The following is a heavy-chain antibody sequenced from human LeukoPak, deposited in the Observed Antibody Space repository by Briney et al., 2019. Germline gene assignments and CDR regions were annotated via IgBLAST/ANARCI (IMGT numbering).Heavy chain of an antibody. CDR2: INHSGST. CDR1: GGSFRGYY. D-gene: IGHD6-13*01. Sequence: SETLSLTCAVYGGSFRGYYWGWIRQPPGKGLEWIGEINHSGSTNYNPSLKSRVTISVDTSKNQFSLKLSSVTAADTAVYYCVIWYSSSWYGLTWGQGTLVTVSS. V-gene: IGHV4-34*01. J-gene: IGHJ5*02. CDR3: VIWYSSSWYGLT.